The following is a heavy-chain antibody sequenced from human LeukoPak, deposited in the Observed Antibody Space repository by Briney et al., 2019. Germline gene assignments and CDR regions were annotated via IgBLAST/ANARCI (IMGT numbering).Heavy chain of an antibody. CDR2: ISYDGSNK. Sequence: GRSLRLSCAASGFTFSSYAMHWVRQAPGKGLEWVAVISYDGSNKYYADSVKGRFTISRDNSKNTLYLQMNSLRAEDTAVYDCATSRIQLWLPYYWGQGTLVTVSS. J-gene: IGHJ4*02. D-gene: IGHD5-18*01. V-gene: IGHV3-30*04. CDR3: ATSRIQLWLPYY. CDR1: GFTFSSYA.